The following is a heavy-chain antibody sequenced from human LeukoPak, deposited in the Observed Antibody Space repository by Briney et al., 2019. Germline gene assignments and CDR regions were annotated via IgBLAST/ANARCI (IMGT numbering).Heavy chain of an antibody. Sequence: SETLSLTCTVSGGSITSYYWSWIRQPAGKGLEWIGRIYTSGSTNYNPSLKSRVTMPVDTSNNQFSLKLSSVTAADTAVYYCVRSGGSGTYYDGSFDYWGQGTLVTVSS. D-gene: IGHD1-26*01. V-gene: IGHV4-4*07. J-gene: IGHJ4*02. CDR1: GGSITSYY. CDR2: IYTSGST. CDR3: VRSGGSGTYYDGSFDY.